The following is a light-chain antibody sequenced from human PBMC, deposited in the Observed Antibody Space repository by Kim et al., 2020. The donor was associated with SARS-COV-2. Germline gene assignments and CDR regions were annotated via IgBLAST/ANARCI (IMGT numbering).Light chain of an antibody. J-gene: IGKJ1*01. V-gene: IGKV1-39*01. CDR3: PQSYCMPRT. Sequence: DIQMTQSPPSLSASVGDRVTITCRASQSITNYLNWYQQKPGKAPKVLIYGASSLQSGVPSRFSGSGSGTDFTLTISSLQPDDFATYNCPQSYCMPRTCGPGTQG. CDR1: QSITNY. CDR2: GAS.